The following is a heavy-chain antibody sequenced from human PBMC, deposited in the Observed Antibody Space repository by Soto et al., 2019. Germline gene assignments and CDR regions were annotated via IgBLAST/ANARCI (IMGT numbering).Heavy chain of an antibody. Sequence: HPGGSLRLSCAASGFTFSSYGMHWVRQAPGKGLEWVALISNDGGNEFYAESVKGRFTISRDKSKNTLYLQMNSLRVEDTAVYYCAKQGWASDYDFDYWGQGTLVTVSS. CDR3: AKQGWASDYDFDY. D-gene: IGHD3-16*01. J-gene: IGHJ4*02. CDR1: GFTFSSYG. V-gene: IGHV3-30*18. CDR2: ISNDGGNE.